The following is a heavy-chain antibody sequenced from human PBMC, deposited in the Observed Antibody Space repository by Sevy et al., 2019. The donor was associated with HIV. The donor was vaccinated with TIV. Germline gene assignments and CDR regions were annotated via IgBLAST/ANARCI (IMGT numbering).Heavy chain of an antibody. V-gene: IGHV1-18*01. D-gene: IGHD4-4*01. CDR1: GYTFTNYG. CDR2: ISTYNGNT. Sequence: ASVKVSCKVSGYTFTNYGISWVRQAPGQGLEWMGWISTYNGNTKYAQKLQGRVTMTTDTSTSTAYMEVRSPRSDDTAVYFCARAHSNYVSFLKYWAQGTLVTVSS. J-gene: IGHJ4*02. CDR3: ARAHSNYVSFLKY.